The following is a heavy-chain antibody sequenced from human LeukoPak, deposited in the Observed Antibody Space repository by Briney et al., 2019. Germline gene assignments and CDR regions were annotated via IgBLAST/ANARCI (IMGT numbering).Heavy chain of an antibody. V-gene: IGHV3-74*01. J-gene: IGHJ4*02. CDR2: INKDGSTV. CDR3: VGGGPSGSGDY. D-gene: IGHD3-10*01. Sequence: GGSLRLSCAASGYTFSAYWMHWVRQAPGKGLVWVSRINKDGSTVTYTDSVKGRFTISRDNAQNTLSLEMKSLRVDDTAVYYCVGGGPSGSGDYWGQGTLVTVSA. CDR1: GYTFSAYW.